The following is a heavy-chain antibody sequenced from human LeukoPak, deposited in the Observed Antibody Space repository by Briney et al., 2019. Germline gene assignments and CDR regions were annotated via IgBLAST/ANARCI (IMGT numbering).Heavy chain of an antibody. CDR3: ARAKQQLVPHYYYYGMDV. Sequence: ASVKVSCKASGGTFSSYAISWVRQAPGQGLEWMGRINPNSGGTNYAQKFQGRVTMTRDTSISTAYMELSRLRSDDTAVYYCARAKQQLVPHYYYYGMDVWGQGTTVTVSS. CDR2: INPNSGGT. D-gene: IGHD6-13*01. CDR1: GGTFSSYA. V-gene: IGHV1-2*06. J-gene: IGHJ6*02.